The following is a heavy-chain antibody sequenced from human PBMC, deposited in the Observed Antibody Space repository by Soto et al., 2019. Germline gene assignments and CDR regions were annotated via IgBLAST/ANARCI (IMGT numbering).Heavy chain of an antibody. J-gene: IGHJ4*02. CDR3: TRHTSSISSGSDY. Sequence: GSLRLSCAASGFTFSGSAMHWVRQASGKGLEWVGRIRSKANSYATAYAASVKGRFTISRDDSKNTAYLQMNSLKTEDTAVYYCTRHTSSISSGSDYWGQGTLVTVSS. V-gene: IGHV3-73*01. CDR1: GFTFSGSA. CDR2: IRSKANSYAT. D-gene: IGHD2-2*01.